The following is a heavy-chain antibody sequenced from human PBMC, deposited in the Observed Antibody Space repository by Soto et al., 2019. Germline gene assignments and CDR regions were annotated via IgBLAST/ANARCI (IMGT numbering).Heavy chain of an antibody. Sequence: QVQLQESGPGLVKPSQTLSLTCTVSGGSISSGGYYWSWIRQPPGKGLEWIGYIYYSGSTYYNPSLKSRVTISVDTSKNQFSLKLSSVTAADTAVYYCARIRTMDFDWLPGIAQSFDYWGQGTLVTVSS. CDR2: IYYSGST. J-gene: IGHJ4*02. CDR3: ARIRTMDFDWLPGIAQSFDY. D-gene: IGHD3-9*01. V-gene: IGHV4-31*03. CDR1: GGSISSGGYY.